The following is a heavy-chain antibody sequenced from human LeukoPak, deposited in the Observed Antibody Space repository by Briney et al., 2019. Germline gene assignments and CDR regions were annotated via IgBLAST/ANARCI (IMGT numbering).Heavy chain of an antibody. CDR2: IYYSGIT. Sequence: SETLSLTCTVSGGYISSSSYYWGWIRQPPGKGLEWIGNIYYSGITYYSPSLKSRVTISVDTSKNQFSLKLNSVTAADTAVYYCARLYSSSCFFDYWGQGTLVTVSS. CDR3: ARLYSSSCFFDY. CDR1: GGYISSSSYY. D-gene: IGHD6-13*01. J-gene: IGHJ4*02. V-gene: IGHV4-39*01.